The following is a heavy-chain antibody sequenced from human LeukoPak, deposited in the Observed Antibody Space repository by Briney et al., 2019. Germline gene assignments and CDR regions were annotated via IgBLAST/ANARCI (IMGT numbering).Heavy chain of an antibody. V-gene: IGHV3-23*01. J-gene: IGHJ3*02. CDR1: GFTFSSYA. Sequence: GGSLKLSWAASGFTFSSYARTWFRQPPGKELKWVSRIIGSVGNTYYADSVKGRFTISRDNSKNTLYVQMNSLRDEDTAVYYCARDWPSEWQQLPDYDAVDIWGQGTMVTVSS. CDR2: IIGSVGNT. D-gene: IGHD6-13*01. CDR3: ARDWPSEWQQLPDYDAVDI.